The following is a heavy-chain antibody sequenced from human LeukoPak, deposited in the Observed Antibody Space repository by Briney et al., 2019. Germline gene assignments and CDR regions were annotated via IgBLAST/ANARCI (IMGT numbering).Heavy chain of an antibody. CDR2: INWNGDTT. D-gene: IGHD3-10*01. CDR1: GFTFDDYG. CDR3: ARAPRGVYYFTP. J-gene: IGHJ5*02. Sequence: RPGGSLRLSCAASGFTFDDYGMSWVRQAPGKGLEWVSGINWNGDTTGYTDSVKGRFTISSDNANNSLHLQMNSLRAEDTALYHCARAPRGVYYFTPGGRGPLVPVP. V-gene: IGHV3-20*01.